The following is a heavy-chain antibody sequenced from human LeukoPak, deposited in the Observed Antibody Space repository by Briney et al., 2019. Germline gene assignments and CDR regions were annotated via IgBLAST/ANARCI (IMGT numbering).Heavy chain of an antibody. CDR3: ARDHGDEGNY. CDR1: GFTFSSYA. D-gene: IGHD4-17*01. Sequence: SGRSLRLSGAASGFTFSSYAMHWVRQAPGKGLEWVAVISYDGSNKYYADSVKGRFTISRDNSKNTLYLQMNSLRAEDTAVYYCARDHGDEGNYWGQGTLVTVSS. J-gene: IGHJ4*02. V-gene: IGHV3-30*04. CDR2: ISYDGSNK.